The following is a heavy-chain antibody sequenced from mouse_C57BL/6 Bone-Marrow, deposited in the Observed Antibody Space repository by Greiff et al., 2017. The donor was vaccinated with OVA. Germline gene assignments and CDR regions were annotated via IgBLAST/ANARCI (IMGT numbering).Heavy chain of an antibody. Sequence: VQLQQSVAELVRPGASVKLSCTASGFNIKNYYMHWVKQRPEQGLEWIGRIDPANGNTKYAPKFQGQATITADTSSNTAYLQLSSLTSEDTAIYYCAHHYYLYYFDYWGQGTTLTVAS. CDR2: IDPANGNT. D-gene: IGHD1-2*01. J-gene: IGHJ2*01. CDR1: GFNIKNYY. CDR3: AHHYYLYYFDY. V-gene: IGHV14-3*01.